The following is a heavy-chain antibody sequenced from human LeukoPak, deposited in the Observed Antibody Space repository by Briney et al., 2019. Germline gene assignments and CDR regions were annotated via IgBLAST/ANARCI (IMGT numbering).Heavy chain of an antibody. Sequence: SGTLSLTCAVYGGSFSGYYWSWIRQPPGKGLEWIGEINHSGNTNYNPSPKSRATISVDTSKNQFSLRLSSVTAADTAVYYCAREGVAAHDAFDIWGQGTMVTVSS. CDR3: AREGVAAHDAFDI. J-gene: IGHJ3*02. CDR2: INHSGNT. D-gene: IGHD2-15*01. CDR1: GGSFSGYY. V-gene: IGHV4-34*01.